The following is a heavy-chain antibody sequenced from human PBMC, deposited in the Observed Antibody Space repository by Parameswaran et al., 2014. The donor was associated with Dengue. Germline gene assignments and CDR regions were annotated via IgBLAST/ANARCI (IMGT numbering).Heavy chain of an antibody. CDR3: AKDRVRYSSSWYYLDY. D-gene: IGHD6-13*01. CDR2: ISYDGSNK. Sequence: VRQMPGKGLEWVAVISYDGSNKYYADSVKGRFTISRDNSKNTLYLQMNSLRAEDTAVYYCAKDRVRYSSSWYYLDYWGQGTLVPSPQ. V-gene: IGHV3-30*18. J-gene: IGHJ4*02.